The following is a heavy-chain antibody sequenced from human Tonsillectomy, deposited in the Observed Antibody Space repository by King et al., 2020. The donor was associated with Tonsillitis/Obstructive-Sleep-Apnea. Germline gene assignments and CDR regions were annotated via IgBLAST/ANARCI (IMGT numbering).Heavy chain of an antibody. Sequence: GQLVQTGGGLVKPGGTLRLSCAASGFTFSDYYMILIRQAPGKGLEWVSYISSSGSTIYYADSVKGRFTISRDKAKNSLYLQMNSLRAEDTVVYYCARVHCSSTNCLNYYYYMDVWGKGTTVTVSS. V-gene: IGHV3-11*01. CDR3: ARVHCSSTNCLNYYYYMDV. CDR2: ISSSGSTI. D-gene: IGHD2-2*01. CDR1: GFTFSDYY. J-gene: IGHJ6*03.